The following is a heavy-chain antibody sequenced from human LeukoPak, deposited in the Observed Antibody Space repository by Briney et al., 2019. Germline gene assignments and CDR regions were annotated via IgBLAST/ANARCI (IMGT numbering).Heavy chain of an antibody. J-gene: IGHJ4*02. Sequence: GGSLRLTCAASGLTFSYYGIHWVRQAPGKGLEWVAVISYDGLNKNYADSVKGRFTISRDNSKNTLYLQMNSLRVEDTAVYYCAKGVRSGYDRLDFWGQGTLVTVSS. D-gene: IGHD5-12*01. CDR1: GLTFSYYG. CDR2: ISYDGLNK. CDR3: AKGVRSGYDRLDF. V-gene: IGHV3-30*18.